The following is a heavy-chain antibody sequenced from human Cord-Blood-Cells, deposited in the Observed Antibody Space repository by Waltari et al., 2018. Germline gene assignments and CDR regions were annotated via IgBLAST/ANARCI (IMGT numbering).Heavy chain of an antibody. CDR2: IYSGGST. D-gene: IGHD4-17*01. V-gene: IGHV3-53*01. CDR3: ARVTHGDYVS. J-gene: IGHJ4*02. Sequence: EVQLVESGGGLIQPGGSLRLSCAASGSTVSSYNLSWVRQAPGKGLEWVSVIYSGGSTYYADSVKGRFTISRDNSKNTLYLQMNSLRAEDTAVYYCARVTHGDYVSWGQGTLVTVSS. CDR1: GSTVSSYN.